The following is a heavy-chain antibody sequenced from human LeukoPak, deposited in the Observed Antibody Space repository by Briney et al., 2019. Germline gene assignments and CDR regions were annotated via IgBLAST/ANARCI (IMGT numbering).Heavy chain of an antibody. Sequence: ASVKVSCKASGYTFTSFAIHWVRQAPGQRLEWMGWINAGNGNTKFSQHFQGRVSITRDTSASIAYMELSSLRSEDTAVYYCARVYSSGWPFDYWGQGTLVTVSS. CDR3: ARVYSSGWPFDY. J-gene: IGHJ4*02. CDR1: GYTFTSFA. D-gene: IGHD6-19*01. V-gene: IGHV1-3*01. CDR2: INAGNGNT.